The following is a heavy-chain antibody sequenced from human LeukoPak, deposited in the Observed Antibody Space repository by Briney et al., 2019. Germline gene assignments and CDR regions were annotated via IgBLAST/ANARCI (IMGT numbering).Heavy chain of an antibody. J-gene: IGHJ5*02. CDR2: INHSGST. D-gene: IGHD2-2*01. CDR3: AREGLWKYCSSTSCYEEWFDP. V-gene: IGHV4-34*01. Sequence: KPSETLSLTCTVSGGSISSYYWSWIRQPPGKGLEWIGEINHSGSTNYNPSLKSRVTISVDTSKNQFSLKLSSVTAADTAVYYCAREGLWKYCSSTSCYEEWFDPWGQGTLVTVSS. CDR1: GGSISSYY.